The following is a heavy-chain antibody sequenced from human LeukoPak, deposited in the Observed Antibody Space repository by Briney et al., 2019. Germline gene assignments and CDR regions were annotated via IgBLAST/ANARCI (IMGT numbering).Heavy chain of an antibody. CDR3: AKSGPGGLYRGGDCSPSDYYFDY. CDR1: GFTFSSYG. Sequence: GGSLRLSCAASGFTFSSYGMHWVRQAPGKGLEWVAVISYDGSNKYYADPVKGRFTISRDNSKNTLYLQMNSLRAEDTAVYYCAKSGPGGLYRGGDCSPSDYYFDYWGQGTLVTVSS. CDR2: ISYDGSNK. V-gene: IGHV3-30*18. D-gene: IGHD2-21*02. J-gene: IGHJ4*02.